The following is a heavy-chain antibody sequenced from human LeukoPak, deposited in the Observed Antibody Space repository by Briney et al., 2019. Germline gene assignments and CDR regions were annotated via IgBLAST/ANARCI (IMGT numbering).Heavy chain of an antibody. D-gene: IGHD1-26*01. V-gene: IGHV4-28*01. J-gene: IGHJ4*02. CDR1: GYSISSNHW. Sequence: PSETLSLTCAVSGYSISSNHWWGWIRQPPGKGLEWIGYFFYAGSTYYNPSLKSRVTMSVDTSKNQFSLRLSSVTAVDTAVYYCARIGPVLGAAWVDYWGQGTLVSVSS. CDR3: ARIGPVLGAAWVDY. CDR2: FFYAGST.